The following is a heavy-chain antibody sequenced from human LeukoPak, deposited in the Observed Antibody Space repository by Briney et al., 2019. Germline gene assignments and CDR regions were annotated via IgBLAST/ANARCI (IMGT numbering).Heavy chain of an antibody. V-gene: IGHV4-59*01. CDR1: HDSFISYY. J-gene: IGHJ4*02. Sequence: SGTLSLTCTVSHDSFISYYWNWIRQPPGKGLEWIGYIYSSGNTDYNPALKSRVTMSMDTSRNQFSLKLRSVTAADTAVYYCATPYDFWSGYIHWGQGTLVTISS. D-gene: IGHD3-3*01. CDR2: IYSSGNT. CDR3: ATPYDFWSGYIH.